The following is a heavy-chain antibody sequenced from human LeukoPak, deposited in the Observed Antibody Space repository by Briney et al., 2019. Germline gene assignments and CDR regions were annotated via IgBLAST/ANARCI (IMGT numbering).Heavy chain of an antibody. J-gene: IGHJ6*02. V-gene: IGHV1-18*01. Sequence: GASVKVSCKASGYTFTSYGISWVRQAPGQGLEWMGWISAYNGNTNYAQKLQGRVTMTTDTSTSTAYMELRSLRSDDTAVYYCARDYPYYGDYVYYYYGMDVWGQGTTVTVSS. CDR2: ISAYNGNT. D-gene: IGHD4-17*01. CDR3: ARDYPYYGDYVYYYYGMDV. CDR1: GYTFTSYG.